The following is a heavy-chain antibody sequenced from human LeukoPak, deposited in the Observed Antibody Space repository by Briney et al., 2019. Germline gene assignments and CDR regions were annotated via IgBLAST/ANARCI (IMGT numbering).Heavy chain of an antibody. D-gene: IGHD3-16*02. V-gene: IGHV1-69*05. J-gene: IGHJ4*02. CDR1: GGTFSSYA. CDR2: IIPIFGTA. Sequence: SVKVSCKASGGTFSSYAISWVRQAPGQGLEWMGGIIPIFGTANYAQKFQGRVTMTTDTSTSTAYMELRSLRSDDTAVYYCARERGDLEYDYVWGSYRYFDYWGQGTLVTVSS. CDR3: ARERGDLEYDYVWGSYRYFDY.